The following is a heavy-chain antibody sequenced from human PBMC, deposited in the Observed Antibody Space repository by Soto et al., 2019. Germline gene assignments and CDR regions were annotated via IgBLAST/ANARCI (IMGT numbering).Heavy chain of an antibody. CDR3: AREENSEKYSSGWYPGPFFRLFVY. CDR2: IWYDGSNK. Sequence: GGSLRLSCAASGFTFSRYGMHWVRQAPGKGLEWVAVIWYDGSNKYYADSVKGRFTISRDNSKNTLYLQMNSLRAEDTAVYYCAREENSEKYSSGWYPGPFFRLFVYWGQGTLVTV. V-gene: IGHV3-33*01. D-gene: IGHD6-19*01. CDR1: GFTFSRYG. J-gene: IGHJ4*02.